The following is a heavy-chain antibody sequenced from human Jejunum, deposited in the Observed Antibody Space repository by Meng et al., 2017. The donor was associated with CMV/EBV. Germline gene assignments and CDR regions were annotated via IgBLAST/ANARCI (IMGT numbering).Heavy chain of an antibody. Sequence: GYIIGSTDCWAWIRQPPGKELEWIGSIYYSGNTYYTASHRSRVTISVDTIKNEVYLKLNSVIAADTADYYCARNKYGSPTVSSSFDPWGQGTLVTVSS. CDR3: ARNKYGSPTVSSSFDP. J-gene: IGHJ5*02. D-gene: IGHD6-6*01. CDR1: GYIIGSTDC. CDR2: IYYSGNT. V-gene: IGHV4-39*07.